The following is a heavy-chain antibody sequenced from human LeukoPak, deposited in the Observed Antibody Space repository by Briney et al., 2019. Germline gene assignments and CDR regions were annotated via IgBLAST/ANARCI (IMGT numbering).Heavy chain of an antibody. CDR3: ARQLITMVRGVSVDY. CDR1: GYSFTSYW. CDR2: IYPGDSDT. D-gene: IGHD3-10*01. J-gene: IGHJ4*02. Sequence: GESLKISCKGSGYSFTSYWIGWVRQMPGKGLEWMGIIYPGDSDTRYSPSFQGQVTISADKSISTAYLQWSSLKASDTAMYYCARQLITMVRGVSVDYWGQGTLLTVSS. V-gene: IGHV5-51*01.